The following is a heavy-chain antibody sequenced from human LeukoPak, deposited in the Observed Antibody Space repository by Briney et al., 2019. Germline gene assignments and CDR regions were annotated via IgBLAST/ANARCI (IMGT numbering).Heavy chain of an antibody. J-gene: IGHJ4*01. Sequence: GGSLRLSCAASGFTFDRFTIHWVRQTPGKGLEWVSLINRRGHTFYADSVKGRFTMSRDNAKNAVYMEMNSLRVEDTAVYYCARDRGWDGYGYAFLDYWGHGTLVTVSS. V-gene: IGHV3-43*01. CDR1: GFTFDRFT. D-gene: IGHD5-12*01. CDR3: ARDRGWDGYGYAFLDY. CDR2: INRRGHT.